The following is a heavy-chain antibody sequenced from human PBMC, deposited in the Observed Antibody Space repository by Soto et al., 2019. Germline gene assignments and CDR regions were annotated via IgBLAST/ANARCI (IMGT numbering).Heavy chain of an antibody. Sequence: PSETLSLTCTVSGGSISSGDYYWSWIRQPPGKGLEWIGYIYYSGSTYYNPSLKSRVTISVDTSKNQFSLKLSSVTAADTAVYYCLTWGRVAAAGFDSWGQGTLVTVSS. J-gene: IGHJ5*01. CDR3: LTWGRVAAAGFDS. V-gene: IGHV4-30-4*01. D-gene: IGHD6-13*01. CDR1: GGSISSGDYY. CDR2: IYYSGST.